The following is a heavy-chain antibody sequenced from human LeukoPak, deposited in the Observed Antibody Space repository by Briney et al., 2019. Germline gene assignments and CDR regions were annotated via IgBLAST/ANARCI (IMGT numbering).Heavy chain of an antibody. D-gene: IGHD1-26*01. CDR2: IYYSGST. V-gene: IGHV4-59*01. J-gene: IGHJ5*02. CDR3: ARAHVVVGATAVGPGWFDP. CDR1: GGSISSYY. Sequence: PSETLSLTCTVSGGSISSYYWSWIRQPPGKGLEWIGYIYYSGSTNYNTSLKSRVIISVDTSKNQFSLRLSSMTAADTAVYYCARAHVVVGATAVGPGWFDPWGQGTLVTVSS.